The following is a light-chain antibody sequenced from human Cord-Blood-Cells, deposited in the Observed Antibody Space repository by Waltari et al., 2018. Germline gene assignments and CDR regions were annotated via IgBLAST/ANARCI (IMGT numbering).Light chain of an antibody. Sequence: IQMTQSPSSLSASVGARVTITCRASQGISSWLALYQQKPGKAPKLLIYAASSLQSGVPSRFSGSGSGTDFTLTISSLQPEDFATYYCQQANSFPITFGQGTRLEIK. CDR3: QQANSFPIT. V-gene: IGKV1-12*01. J-gene: IGKJ5*01. CDR1: QGISSW. CDR2: AAS.